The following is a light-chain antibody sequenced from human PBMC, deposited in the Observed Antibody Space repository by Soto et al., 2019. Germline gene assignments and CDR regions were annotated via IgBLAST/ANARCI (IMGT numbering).Light chain of an antibody. J-gene: IGKJ5*01. CDR2: EVS. CDR3: MQTIQVPSIA. Sequence: EIVITHSRLSLSSTPLQPSSMSCKSSHSLVHGHVKTYFYLYVQKPGQPPNLLIYEVSNRFSAVSARFSRSGAGTDFTLKTSRVEAEDVGVYYCMQTIQVPSIAFGQGTRLEI. V-gene: IGKV2D-29*01. CDR1: HSLVHGHVKTY.